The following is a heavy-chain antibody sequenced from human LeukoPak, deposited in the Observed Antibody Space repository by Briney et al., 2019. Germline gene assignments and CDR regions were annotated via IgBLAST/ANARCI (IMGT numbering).Heavy chain of an antibody. CDR1: GYTFTSYG. Sequence: ASEKVSCKASGYTFTSYGISWVRQAPGQGLEWMGWISAYNGNTNYAQKLQGRVTMTTDTSTSTAYMELRSLRSDDTAVYYCTRGLYCSGGSCYTYGMDVWGQGTTVTVSS. CDR3: TRGLYCSGGSCYTYGMDV. V-gene: IGHV1-18*01. D-gene: IGHD2-15*01. CDR2: ISAYNGNT. J-gene: IGHJ6*02.